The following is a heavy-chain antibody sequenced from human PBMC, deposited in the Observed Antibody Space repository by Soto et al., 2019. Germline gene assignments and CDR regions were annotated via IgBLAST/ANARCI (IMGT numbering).Heavy chain of an antibody. J-gene: IGHJ4*02. CDR3: AIATRNSWTCDF. CDR1: GGTFSNYA. CDR2: IIPLTETP. D-gene: IGHD6-13*01. V-gene: IGHV1-69*01. Sequence: QVQVVQSGAEVKKPGSSVKVSCKASGGTFSNYAISWVRQALGHGLEWVGGIIPLTETPVYAQTFQGRVTITAYETTSAAYMEPWSLRSDDTAAYYCAIATRNSWTCDFWGQGTLLTVSS.